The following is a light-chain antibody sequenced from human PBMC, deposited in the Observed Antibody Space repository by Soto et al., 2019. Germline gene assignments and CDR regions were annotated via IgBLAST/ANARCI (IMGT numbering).Light chain of an antibody. CDR2: GAS. CDR3: QQYGSSPPIT. J-gene: IGKJ5*01. Sequence: EIWLTQSPGTLSLSPGERATLSCRASQSVASIYLAWYQQKPGQAPRLLIYGASSRATGIPDRFSGSGSGTDFTLTISRLQPEDFAVYYCQQYGSSPPITFGHGTRLEIK. CDR1: QSVASIY. V-gene: IGKV3-20*01.